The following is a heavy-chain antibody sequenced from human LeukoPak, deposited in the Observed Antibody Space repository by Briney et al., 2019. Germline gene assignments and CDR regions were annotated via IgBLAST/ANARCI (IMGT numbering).Heavy chain of an antibody. Sequence: GGSLRLSCAASGFNFQNYGMSWVRQSPGKGLEWVCGINWNGVTTNYGDSVKGRFTISRDNAKNSLYLEMNSLSAEDTALYHCARALYNVGWYPDYFDYWGQGTLVTVSS. CDR3: ARALYNVGWYPDYFDY. V-gene: IGHV3-20*01. CDR2: INWNGVTT. CDR1: GFNFQNYG. J-gene: IGHJ4*02. D-gene: IGHD6-19*01.